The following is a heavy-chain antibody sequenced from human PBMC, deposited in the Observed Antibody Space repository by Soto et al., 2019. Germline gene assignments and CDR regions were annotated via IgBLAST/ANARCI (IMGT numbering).Heavy chain of an antibody. V-gene: IGHV4-34*01. CDR1: GGXFSGYY. D-gene: IGHD2-15*01. CDR3: ARGPYYCXGGSCXXXPGDXFDX. Sequence: QVQLQQWGAGLLKPSENLSLTCXVYGGXFSGYYWSWIRQPPGKGLEWIGEINHSGSTNYNPSLKSRVTISVDTSKNQFSLKLSSVTAADTAVYYCARGPYYCXGGSCXXXPGDXFDXXXQGTMVTVSS. CDR2: INHSGST. J-gene: IGHJ3*02.